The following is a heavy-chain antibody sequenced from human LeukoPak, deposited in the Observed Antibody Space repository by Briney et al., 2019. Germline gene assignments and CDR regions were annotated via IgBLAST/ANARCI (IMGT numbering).Heavy chain of an antibody. V-gene: IGHV3-74*01. Sequence: GGSLRLSCVPSGFTFSSYWMHWVRQAPGKGLVWVSRISTDGRTTTYADSVKGRFTISRDNAKNTLYLQMNSLIVEDTAVYYCTRGGENDYSDSWGQGTLVTVSS. D-gene: IGHD3-16*01. CDR1: GFTFSSYW. CDR2: ISTDGRTT. CDR3: TRGGENDYSDS. J-gene: IGHJ4*02.